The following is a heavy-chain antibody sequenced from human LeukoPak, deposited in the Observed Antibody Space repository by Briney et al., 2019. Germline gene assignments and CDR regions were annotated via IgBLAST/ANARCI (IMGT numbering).Heavy chain of an antibody. CDR1: GFTFSSYA. D-gene: IGHD3-10*01. CDR2: ISWSSGSI. J-gene: IGHJ6*02. V-gene: IGHV3-9*01. CDR3: AKDYYGSGSYSRVDV. Sequence: GGSLRLSCAASGFTFSSYAMSWVRQAPGKGLERVSGISWSSGSIGYADSVKGRFTISRDNAKNSLYLQMNSLRAEDTALYYCAKDYYGSGSYSRVDVWGQGTTVTVSS.